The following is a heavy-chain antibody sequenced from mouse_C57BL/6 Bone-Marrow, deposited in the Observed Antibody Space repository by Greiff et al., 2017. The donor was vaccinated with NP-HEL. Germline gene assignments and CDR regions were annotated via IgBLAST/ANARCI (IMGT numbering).Heavy chain of an antibody. CDR3: ANQYYGYNYFEY. D-gene: IGHD2-2*01. J-gene: IGHJ2*01. Sequence: VQLQQSGAELARPGASVKLSCKASGYTFTSYGISWVKQRTGQGLEWIGEIYPRSGNTYYNEKFKGKATLTADKSSSTAYMELRSLTSEDSAVYFCANQYYGYNYFEYWGQGTTLTVSS. CDR1: GYTFTSYG. V-gene: IGHV1-81*01. CDR2: IYPRSGNT.